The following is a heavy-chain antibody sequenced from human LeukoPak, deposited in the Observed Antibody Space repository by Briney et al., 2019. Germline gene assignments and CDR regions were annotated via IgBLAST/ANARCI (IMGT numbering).Heavy chain of an antibody. CDR1: GFTFDDYG. J-gene: IGHJ3*02. Sequence: GGSLRLSCAASGFTFDDYGMSWVRQAPGKGLEWVSGINWNGGSTGYADSVKGRFTISRDNAKNSLYLQMNSLRAEDTALYYCARTRLRGSDWDAFDIRGQGTMVTASS. D-gene: IGHD1-26*01. V-gene: IGHV3-20*04. CDR3: ARTRLRGSDWDAFDI. CDR2: INWNGGST.